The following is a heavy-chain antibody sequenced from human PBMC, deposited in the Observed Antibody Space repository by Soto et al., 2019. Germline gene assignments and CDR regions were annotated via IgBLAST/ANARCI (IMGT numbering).Heavy chain of an antibody. CDR1: GYTFTSYA. V-gene: IGHV1-3*01. Sequence: ASVKVSCKASGYTFTSYAMHWVRQAPGQRLEWMGWINAGNGNTKYSQKFQGRVTITRDTSASTAYMELSSLRSEDTAVYYCARDRRSSSWYQYYYYYMDVWGKGTTVTVSS. D-gene: IGHD6-13*01. CDR2: INAGNGNT. J-gene: IGHJ6*03. CDR3: ARDRRSSSWYQYYYYYMDV.